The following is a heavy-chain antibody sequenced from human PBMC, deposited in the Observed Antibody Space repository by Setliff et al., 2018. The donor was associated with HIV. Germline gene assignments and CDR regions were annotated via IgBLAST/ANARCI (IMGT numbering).Heavy chain of an antibody. CDR3: ARHQGKYYDSSGYSGWFFDL. J-gene: IGHJ2*01. Sequence: SETLSLTCKVSGGSISSHYWSWIRQPPGKGLEWIGHIYTSGSTNYNPSLKSRVTISVDTSTNQFSLKLSSVTAADTAVYYCARHQGKYYDSSGYSGWFFDLWGRGTLVTVSS. CDR2: IYTSGST. CDR1: GGSISSHY. D-gene: IGHD3-22*01. V-gene: IGHV4-59*08.